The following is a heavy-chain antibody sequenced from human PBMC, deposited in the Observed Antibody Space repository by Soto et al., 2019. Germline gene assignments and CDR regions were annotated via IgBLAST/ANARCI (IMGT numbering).Heavy chain of an antibody. CDR1: GGSISSYY. Sequence: QVQLQESGPGLVKPSETLSLTCTVSGGSISSYYWSWIRQPPGKGLEWIGYIYYSGSTNYNPSLKSRVTISVDTSKNQFSLKLSSVTAADTAVYYCAREGGAVSYWGQGTLVTVSS. J-gene: IGHJ4*02. V-gene: IGHV4-59*01. D-gene: IGHD3-3*01. CDR3: AREGGAVSY. CDR2: IYYSGST.